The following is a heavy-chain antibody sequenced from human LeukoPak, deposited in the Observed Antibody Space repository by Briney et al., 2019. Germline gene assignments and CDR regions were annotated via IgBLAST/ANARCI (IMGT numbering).Heavy chain of an antibody. D-gene: IGHD3-16*01. CDR1: GFTFSRFW. V-gene: IGHV3-7*05. Sequence: GGSLCLSCAASGFTFSRFWMNWVRQAPGRGLEWVANIDQSGGRNNYVDSVKGRFTISRDNAKNSLFLEMSSLRADDTAVYFCARDVEGGTFDIWGQGKPVTVSS. CDR2: IDQSGGRN. J-gene: IGHJ3*02. CDR3: ARDVEGGTFDI.